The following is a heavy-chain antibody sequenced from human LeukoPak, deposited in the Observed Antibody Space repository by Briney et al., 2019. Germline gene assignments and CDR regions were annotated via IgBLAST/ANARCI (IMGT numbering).Heavy chain of an antibody. CDR1: GGSISSSSYY. D-gene: IGHD2-21*02. J-gene: IGHJ4*02. CDR2: IYYSGST. V-gene: IGHV4-39*07. CDR3: ARDPGPAYCGGDCAIDY. Sequence: SETLSLTCTVSGGSISSSSYYWGWIRQPPGKGLEWIGGIYYSGSTYYNPSLKSRVTISVDTSKNQFSLKLSSVTAADTAVYYCARDPGPAYCGGDCAIDYWGQGTLVTVSS.